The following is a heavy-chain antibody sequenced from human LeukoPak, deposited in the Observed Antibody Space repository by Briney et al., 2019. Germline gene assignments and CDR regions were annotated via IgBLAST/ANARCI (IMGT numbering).Heavy chain of an antibody. CDR2: INHSGST. V-gene: IGHV4-34*01. CDR3: ARGPEAGYSYGEFDY. Sequence: SETLSLTCAVYGGPFSGYYCSWIRQPPGKGLEWIGEINHSGSTNYNPSLKSRVTISVDTSKNQFSLKLSSVTAADTAVYYCARGPEAGYSYGEFDYWGQGTLVTVSS. J-gene: IGHJ4*02. D-gene: IGHD5-18*01. CDR1: GGPFSGYY.